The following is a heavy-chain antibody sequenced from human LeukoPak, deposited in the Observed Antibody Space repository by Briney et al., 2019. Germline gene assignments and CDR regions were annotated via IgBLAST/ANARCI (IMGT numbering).Heavy chain of an antibody. Sequence: SETLSLTCAVYGGSFSGYYWSWIRQPPGEGLEWIGEINHTGSTNYNTSLKSRGNLSVEKTKKKLSLKQSSVTAADTAVYYCARRTPQPRPKLVVLVAGTRGNWFDPWGQGTLVTVSS. CDR2: INHTGST. CDR1: GGSFSGYY. V-gene: IGHV4-34*01. D-gene: IGHD6-19*01. CDR3: ARRTPQPRPKLVVLVAGTRGNWFDP. J-gene: IGHJ5*02.